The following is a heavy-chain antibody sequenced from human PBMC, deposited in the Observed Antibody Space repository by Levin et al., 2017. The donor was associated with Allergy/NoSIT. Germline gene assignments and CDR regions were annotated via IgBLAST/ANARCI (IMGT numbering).Heavy chain of an antibody. CDR1: GYSINSGYY. J-gene: IGHJ3*01. V-gene: IGHV4-38-2*02. CDR2: MYHDGRT. D-gene: IGHD3-10*01. CDR3: ARTLDYYGSGVFGFDV. Sequence: ASETLSLTCSVTGYSINSGYYWGWIRQPPGKGLEWIGSMYHDGRTYYNVSLKSRVTISVDTSKNQFSLKLNSVTAADTAVYYCARTLDYYGSGVFGFDVWGQGTMVTVSS.